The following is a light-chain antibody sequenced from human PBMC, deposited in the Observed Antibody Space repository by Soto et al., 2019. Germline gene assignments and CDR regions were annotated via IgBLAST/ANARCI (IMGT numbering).Light chain of an antibody. J-gene: IGLJ1*01. CDR3: SSYTSSSIYV. CDR2: DVS. V-gene: IGLV2-14*01. Sequence: QSALTQPASVSGSPGQSITISCTGTSSDVGGYNYVSWYQQHPGKAPKLMIYDVSNRPSGVSNRFSGCKSGNTASLTISGLQAEDEADYYCSSYTSSSIYVFGTGTKVTVL. CDR1: SSDVGGYNY.